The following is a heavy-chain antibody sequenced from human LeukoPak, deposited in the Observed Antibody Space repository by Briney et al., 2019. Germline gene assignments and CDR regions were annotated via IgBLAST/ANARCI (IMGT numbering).Heavy chain of an antibody. J-gene: IGHJ4*02. CDR3: ASASTQYYDILTGYPPDY. Sequence: SETLSLTCTVSGGSISSGDYYWSWIRQPPGKGLEWIGYIYYSGSTYYNPSLKSRVTTSVDTSKNQFSLKLSSVTAADTAVYYCASASTQYYDILTGYPPDYWGQGTLVTVSS. V-gene: IGHV4-30-4*08. D-gene: IGHD3-9*01. CDR1: GGSISSGDYY. CDR2: IYYSGST.